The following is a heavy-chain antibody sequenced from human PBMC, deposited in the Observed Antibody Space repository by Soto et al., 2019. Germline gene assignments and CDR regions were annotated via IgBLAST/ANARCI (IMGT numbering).Heavy chain of an antibody. CDR3: VRAPGVTTMVRGRNYSYGMDV. J-gene: IGHJ6*02. CDR2: IIPIFCTA. V-gene: IGHV1-69*06. D-gene: IGHD3-10*01. Sequence: QVQLVQSGAEVKKPGSSVKVSCKASGGTFSSYAISWLRQAPGQGLEWMGGIIPIFCTANYAQKFQGRVTITAVKSPSTAYMELRRLTSEDTAVYYCVRAPGVTTMVRGRNYSYGMDVWGQGPTVTVSS. CDR1: GGTFSSYA.